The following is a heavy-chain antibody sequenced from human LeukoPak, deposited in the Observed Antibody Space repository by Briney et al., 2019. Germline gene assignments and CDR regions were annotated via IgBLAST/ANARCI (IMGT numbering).Heavy chain of an antibody. Sequence: PSETLSLTCTVSGGSISSYYWSWIRQPPGKGLEWIGYIYYSGSTNYNPSLKSRVTISVDTSKNQFSLKLSSVTAADTAVYYCAREQRLHRMDVWGQGTTVTVSS. V-gene: IGHV4-59*01. D-gene: IGHD6-25*01. CDR2: IYYSGST. CDR3: AREQRLHRMDV. J-gene: IGHJ6*02. CDR1: GGSISSYY.